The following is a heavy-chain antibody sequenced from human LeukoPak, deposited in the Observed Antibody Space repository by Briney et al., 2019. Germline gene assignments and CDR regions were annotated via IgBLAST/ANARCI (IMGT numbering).Heavy chain of an antibody. CDR1: GYTFTGYY. CDR3: ARAPMIVVVFPPRLDY. Sequence: GASVKVCCKTSGYTFTGYYMHWVRQAPGQGLEWMGWINPNSGGTNYAQKFQDRVTMTGDTSISTAYMELSRLTSDDTAVYYCARAPMIVVVFPPRLDYWGQGTLATVSS. CDR2: INPNSGGT. V-gene: IGHV1-2*02. D-gene: IGHD3-22*01. J-gene: IGHJ4*02.